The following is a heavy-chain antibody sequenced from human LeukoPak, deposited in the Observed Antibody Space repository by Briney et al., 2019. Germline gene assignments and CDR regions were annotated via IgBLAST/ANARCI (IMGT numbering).Heavy chain of an antibody. D-gene: IGHD3-22*01. CDR2: ISAYNGNT. V-gene: IGHV1-18*01. CDR1: GYTFTSYD. J-gene: IGHJ5*02. CDR3: ARASSGYSVMSS. Sequence: ASVKVSCKASGYTFTSYDISWVRQAPGQGLEWMGWISAYNGNTNYAQKLQGRVTMTTDTSTSTAYMELRSLRSDDTAVYYCARASSGYSVMSSWGQGTLVTVSS.